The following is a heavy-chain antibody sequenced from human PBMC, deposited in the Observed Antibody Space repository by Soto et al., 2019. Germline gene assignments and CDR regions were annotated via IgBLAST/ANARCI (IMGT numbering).Heavy chain of an antibody. D-gene: IGHD2-21*02. V-gene: IGHV1-18*01. CDR1: GYTFTGCG. CDR2: ISAYNGNT. CDR3: AMYTLYLGDGYNCFDP. Sequence: ASVKVSCKASGYTFTGCGISWVRQAPGQGLEWMGWISAYNGNTNYAQKLQGRVTMTTDTSTSTAYTELRSLRSDGTAVDYCAMYTLYLGDGYNCFDPWGQGTLVTVSS. J-gene: IGHJ5*02.